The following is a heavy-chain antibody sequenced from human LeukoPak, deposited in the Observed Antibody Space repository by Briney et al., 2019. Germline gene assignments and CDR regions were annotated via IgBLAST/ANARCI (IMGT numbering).Heavy chain of an antibody. V-gene: IGHV3-21*01. CDR3: ATVGNNYP. CDR1: GFTFSTYS. J-gene: IGHJ5*02. D-gene: IGHD1-26*01. CDR2: ISSSSSYI. Sequence: GRSLRLSCAASGFTFSTYSMNWVRQAPGKGLEWVSSISSSSSYIYYADSVKGRFTISRDNAKNSLYLQMNSLRAEDTAVYYCATVGNNYPWGQGTLVTVSS.